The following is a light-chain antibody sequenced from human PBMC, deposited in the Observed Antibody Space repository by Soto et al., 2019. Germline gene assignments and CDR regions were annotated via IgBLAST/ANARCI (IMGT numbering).Light chain of an antibody. Sequence: QSALTKPASVSGSPGQSITLSCTGTSSDVGGYNYVSGYQQHPGKAPKLMIYDVSNLPSVVSNRCSGSKSGNTASLTISGLQDEDEADYYCSSYTSSSTVVFGGGTKVTVL. CDR1: SSDVGGYNY. CDR2: DVS. CDR3: SSYTSSSTVV. J-gene: IGLJ2*01. V-gene: IGLV2-14*01.